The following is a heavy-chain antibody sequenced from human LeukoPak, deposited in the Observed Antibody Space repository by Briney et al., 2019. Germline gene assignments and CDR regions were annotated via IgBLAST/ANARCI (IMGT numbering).Heavy chain of an antibody. V-gene: IGHV1-46*01. D-gene: IGHD3-10*01. CDR1: GYTFTSYY. CDR3: ARDLEGTGSGSYYRASIDV. CDR2: INPSGGST. Sequence: ASVKVACKASGYTFTSYYMHWVRQAPGQGLEWMGIINPSGGSTSYAQKFQGRVTMTRDTSTSTVYMELSSLRSEDTAVYYCARDLEGTGSGSYYRASIDVWGKGTTVTVSS. J-gene: IGHJ6*04.